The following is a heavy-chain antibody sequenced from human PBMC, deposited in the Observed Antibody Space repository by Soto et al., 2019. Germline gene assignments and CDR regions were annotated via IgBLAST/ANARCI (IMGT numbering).Heavy chain of an antibody. CDR2: ITANSGST. J-gene: IGHJ4*02. D-gene: IGHD3-22*01. V-gene: IGHV3-23*01. Sequence: PGGSLRLSCAASGFTFSSYAMVWVRQAPGKGLEWVSTITANSGSTAYGDSVKGRFTISRDNSKSTLYLQMNSLRAEDTAIYYCAKREELYYDSSGFVYYFAYWGQGTLVTVSS. CDR1: GFTFSSYA. CDR3: AKREELYYDSSGFVYYFAY.